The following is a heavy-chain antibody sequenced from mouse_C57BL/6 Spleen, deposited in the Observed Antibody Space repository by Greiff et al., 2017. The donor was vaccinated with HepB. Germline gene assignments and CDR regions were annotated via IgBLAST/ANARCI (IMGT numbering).Heavy chain of an antibody. Sequence: QVQLQQSGPELVKPGASVKLSCKASGYTFTSYDINWVKQRPGQGLEWIGWIYPRDGSTKYNEKFKGKATLTVDTSSSTAYMELHSLTSEDSAVYFWARRRYSNFGDYYAMDYWGQGTSVTVSS. CDR2: IYPRDGST. D-gene: IGHD2-5*01. J-gene: IGHJ4*01. CDR3: ARRRYSNFGDYYAMDY. CDR1: GYTFTSYD. V-gene: IGHV1-85*01.